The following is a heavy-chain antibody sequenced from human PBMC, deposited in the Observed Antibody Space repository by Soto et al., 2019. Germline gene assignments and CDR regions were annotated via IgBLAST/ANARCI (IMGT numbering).Heavy chain of an antibody. CDR1: GFTFSSYA. CDR3: VKDLSSLGWLALGAPFDS. V-gene: IGHV3-23*01. CDR2: ISANGRNT. Sequence: EVHLLESGGNVVQPGGSLRLSCAASGFTFSSYAMNWVRQAPGKGLEWVSSISANGRNTYYADSVKGRFTISRDRSKNTLYLQLDSLRVEDTAIYYCVKDLSSLGWLALGAPFDSWGQGTLVTVSS. D-gene: IGHD5-18*01. J-gene: IGHJ4*02.